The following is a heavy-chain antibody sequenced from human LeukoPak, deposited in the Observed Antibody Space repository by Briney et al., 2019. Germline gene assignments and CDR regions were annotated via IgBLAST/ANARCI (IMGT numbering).Heavy chain of an antibody. Sequence: GGSLRLSCAASGFTFSSYGMHWVRQAPGKGLEWVAVIWYDGSNKYYADSVKGRFTIPRENSKNSLYLQMNSLRAEDTAVYYCARDRGYCSGGSCYFVDWFDPWGQGTLVTVSS. CDR1: GFTFSSYG. V-gene: IGHV3-33*01. J-gene: IGHJ5*02. CDR3: ARDRGYCSGGSCYFVDWFDP. D-gene: IGHD2-15*01. CDR2: IWYDGSNK.